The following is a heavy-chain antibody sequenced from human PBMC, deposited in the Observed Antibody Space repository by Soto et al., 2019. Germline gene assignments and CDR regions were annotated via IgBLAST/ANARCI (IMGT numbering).Heavy chain of an antibody. CDR2: IYSGGAT. V-gene: IGHV3-53*01. J-gene: IGHJ2*01. CDR3: ARFDYGDYGGYFDL. CDR1: GFTVTNKY. D-gene: IGHD4-17*01. Sequence: EVQLVESGGNLIQPGGSLRLSCAASGFTVTNKYMTWVRQAPGKGLEWVSLIYSGGATSYADSVKGRFTISRDNSKDILYLQVNSLRAEDTAVYYCARFDYGDYGGYFDLWGRGTLVTVSS.